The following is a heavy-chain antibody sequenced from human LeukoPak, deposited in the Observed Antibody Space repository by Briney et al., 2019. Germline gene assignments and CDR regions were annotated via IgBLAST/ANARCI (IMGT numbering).Heavy chain of an antibody. CDR1: GGSLSNYY. CDR2: IYTSGDT. CDR3: AGCPVDGSDSSGRRWFDP. J-gene: IGHJ5*02. D-gene: IGHD3-22*01. Sequence: PSETLSLTCTVSGGSLSNYYWNWIRQPAGKGLEWIGRIYTSGDTNYNPSLKSRVTMSIDTSKNQFSLKVSSVTAADTAVYYCAGCPVDGSDSSGRRWFDPWGQGTLVTVSS. V-gene: IGHV4-4*07.